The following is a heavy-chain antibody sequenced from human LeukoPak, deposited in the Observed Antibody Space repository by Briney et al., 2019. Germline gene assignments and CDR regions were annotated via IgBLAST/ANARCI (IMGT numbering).Heavy chain of an antibody. Sequence: GESLKISCKGSGYSFTIYWIAWVRQMPGKGLEWMGIIYPGDSDTRYSPSFQGQVTISADKSISTAYLQWSSLKASDTAMYHCARLNSGYDSYFDYWGQGTLVTVSS. CDR2: IYPGDSDT. V-gene: IGHV5-51*01. CDR1: GYSFTIYW. CDR3: ARLNSGYDSYFDY. D-gene: IGHD5-12*01. J-gene: IGHJ4*02.